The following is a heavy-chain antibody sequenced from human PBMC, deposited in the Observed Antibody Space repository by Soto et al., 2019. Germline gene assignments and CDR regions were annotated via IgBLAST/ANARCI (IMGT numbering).Heavy chain of an antibody. J-gene: IGHJ4*02. CDR2: ISAGGDST. V-gene: IGHV3-23*01. CDR1: EFTFSLYP. D-gene: IGHD3-10*01. CDR3: ARRG. Sequence: EVKVLESGGGLVQPGGSLRLSCATSEFTFSLYPMNWVRQAPGKGLEWVSGISAGGDSTYYADSVKGRFTIFRDNSKSSVYLQINSLRVEDTAVFYCARRGWGQGTLVTVSS.